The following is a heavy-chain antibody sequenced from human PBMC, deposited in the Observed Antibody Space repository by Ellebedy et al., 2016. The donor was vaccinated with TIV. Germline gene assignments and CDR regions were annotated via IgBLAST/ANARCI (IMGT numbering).Heavy chain of an antibody. V-gene: IGHV3-23*01. J-gene: IGHJ3*01. D-gene: IGHD5-24*01. CDR1: GFTFSSFA. CDR2: LYGTGRGI. Sequence: PGESLKISCAASGFTFSSFAMGWVRQTPGKGLEWVSGLYGTGRGISYSDSVKGRFTISRDNSKNMLYLQMNSLRAEDTAKYFCAKDQVAGDGRWVFDVWGQGTIVTVSP. CDR3: AKDQVAGDGRWVFDV.